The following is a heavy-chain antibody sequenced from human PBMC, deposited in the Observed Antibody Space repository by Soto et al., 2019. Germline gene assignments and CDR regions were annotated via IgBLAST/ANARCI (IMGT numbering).Heavy chain of an antibody. CDR2: IFSNDEK. D-gene: IGHD3-3*01. Sequence: QVTLKESGPVLVKPTETLTLTCTVSGFSLSNARMGVSWIRQPPGKALEWLAHIFSNDEKSYSTSLKSRLTISKDTSKSQVVLTMTNMDPVDTATYYCARIQRGLRFLEWLSKTIGWFDPWGQGTLVTVSS. CDR3: ARIQRGLRFLEWLSKTIGWFDP. J-gene: IGHJ5*02. CDR1: GFSLSNARMG. V-gene: IGHV2-26*01.